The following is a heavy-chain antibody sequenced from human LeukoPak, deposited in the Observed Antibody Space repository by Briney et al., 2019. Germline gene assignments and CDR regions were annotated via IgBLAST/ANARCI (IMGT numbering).Heavy chain of an antibody. CDR1: GFTFSIYA. J-gene: IGHJ4*02. V-gene: IGHV3-64D*06. CDR3: LRGTGY. CDR2: ISSNGDNT. Sequence: GGSLRLSCAASGFTFSIYAMNWDRQTPGKGLEYVSAISSNGDNTYYADSVKGRFTISRDNSKNTLYLQMSSLRADDTAVYYCLRGTGYWGQGTLVTVSS.